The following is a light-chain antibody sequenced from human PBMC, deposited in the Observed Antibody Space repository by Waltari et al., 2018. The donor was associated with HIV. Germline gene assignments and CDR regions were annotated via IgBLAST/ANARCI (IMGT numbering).Light chain of an antibody. V-gene: IGLV1-47*01. J-gene: IGLJ3*02. CDR3: ATWGDNLSGPVV. CDR1: TTY. Sequence: QSVLTQPPSASGTPGQRVTISCSGTTTYVHWYQQLPGAAPKLLIYRNNQRPSGVPARFSGSKSGTSASLAISGLRSEDEAEYFCATWGDNLSGPVVFGGGTKLTVL. CDR2: RNN.